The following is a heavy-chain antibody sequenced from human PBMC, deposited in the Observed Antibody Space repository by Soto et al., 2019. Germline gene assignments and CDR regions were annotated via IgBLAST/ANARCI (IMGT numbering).Heavy chain of an antibody. J-gene: IGHJ4*02. V-gene: IGHV3-23*01. CDR3: AKDRRVFGSRDRFRYPDY. Sequence: GGSLRLSCAASGFTFSSYAMSWVRQAPGKGLEWVSAISGSGGSTYYADSVKGRFTISRDNSKNTLYLQMNSLRAEDTAVYYCAKDRRVFGSRDRFRYPDYWGQGTLVTVSS. CDR2: ISGSGGST. D-gene: IGHD1-1*01. CDR1: GFTFSSYA.